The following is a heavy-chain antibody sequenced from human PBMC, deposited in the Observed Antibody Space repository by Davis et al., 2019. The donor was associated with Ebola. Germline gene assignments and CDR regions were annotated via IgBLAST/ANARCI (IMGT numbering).Heavy chain of an antibody. J-gene: IGHJ6*04. CDR1: GYTFSNYA. CDR3: ARDARIAAAGLYYYYYYGMDV. V-gene: IGHV1-69*11. Sequence: SVKVSCKASGYTFSNYAMNWVRQAPGQGLEWMGMINPNDGRTIYAQKFQGRVTITADESTSTAYMELSSLRSDDTAVYYCARDARIAAAGLYYYYYYGMDVWGKGTTVTVSS. D-gene: IGHD6-13*01. CDR2: INPNDGRT.